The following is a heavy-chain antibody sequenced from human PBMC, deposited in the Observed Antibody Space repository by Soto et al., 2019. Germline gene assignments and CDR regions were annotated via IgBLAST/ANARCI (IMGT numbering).Heavy chain of an antibody. J-gene: IGHJ3*02. D-gene: IGHD3-10*01. V-gene: IGHV4-59*01. CDR1: GGPIKTYY. CDR2: IFDSGST. Sequence: SETLSLTCNVSGGPIKTYYWNWIRQPPGKGLEWIGYIFDSGSTNYNPSLKSRVTFSLDTSKNQFSLRLSSVTAADTAVYYCARDSGASDSFDIWGQGTMVTVSS. CDR3: ARDSGASDSFDI.